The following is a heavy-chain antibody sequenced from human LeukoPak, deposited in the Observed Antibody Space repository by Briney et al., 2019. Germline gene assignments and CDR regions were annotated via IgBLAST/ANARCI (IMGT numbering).Heavy chain of an antibody. J-gene: IGHJ4*02. V-gene: IGHV3-30-3*01. Sequence: PGGSLRLSCAASGFTFSSYAMHWVRQAPGKGLEWVAVISYDGSNKYYADSVKGRFTISRDNSKNTLYLQMNSLRAEDTAVYYCATDAYSSSSWFDYWGQGTLVTVSS. D-gene: IGHD6-6*01. CDR2: ISYDGSNK. CDR1: GFTFSSYA. CDR3: ATDAYSSSSWFDY.